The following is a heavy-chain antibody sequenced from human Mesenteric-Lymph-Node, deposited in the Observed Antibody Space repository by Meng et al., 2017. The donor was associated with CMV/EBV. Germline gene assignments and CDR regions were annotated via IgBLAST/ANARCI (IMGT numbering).Heavy chain of an antibody. D-gene: IGHD2-21*01. V-gene: IGHV3-21*06. CDR1: GFTFSSYS. Sequence: GESLKISCAASGFTFSSYSVNWVRQAPGKGLEWVSSISSSSSYIYYADSVKGRFTISRDNAKNTLYLQMNSLRADDTAMYYCASIGGCGGDCYYDYWGQGTLVTVSS. CDR2: ISSSSSYI. J-gene: IGHJ4*02. CDR3: ASIGGCGGDCYYDY.